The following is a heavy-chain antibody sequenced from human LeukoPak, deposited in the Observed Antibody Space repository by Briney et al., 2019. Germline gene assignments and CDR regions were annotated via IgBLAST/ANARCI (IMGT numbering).Heavy chain of an antibody. D-gene: IGHD3-22*01. CDR1: GGSFSGYY. V-gene: IGHV4-34*01. CDR3: ARVLYDSSGYYYDYYYYYYMDV. Sequence: SETLSLTCAVYGGSFSGYYWSWIRQPPGKGLEWIGEINHSGSPNYNPSLKSRVTISVDTSKNQFSLKLSSVTAADTAVYYCARVLYDSSGYYYDYYYYYYMDVWGKGTTVTVSS. CDR2: INHSGSP. J-gene: IGHJ6*03.